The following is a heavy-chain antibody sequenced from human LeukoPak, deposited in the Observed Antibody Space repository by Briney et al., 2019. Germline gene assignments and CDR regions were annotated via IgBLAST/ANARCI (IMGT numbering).Heavy chain of an antibody. J-gene: IGHJ4*02. CDR1: GGTFSSYA. Sequence: SVKVSCKASGGTFSSYAISWVRQAPGQGLEWMGGIIPIFGTANYAQKFQGRITITADESTSTAYMELSSLRSEATAVYYCARLVAAAGYDYWGQGTLVTVSS. CDR3: ARLVAAAGYDY. V-gene: IGHV1-69*13. D-gene: IGHD6-13*01. CDR2: IIPIFGTA.